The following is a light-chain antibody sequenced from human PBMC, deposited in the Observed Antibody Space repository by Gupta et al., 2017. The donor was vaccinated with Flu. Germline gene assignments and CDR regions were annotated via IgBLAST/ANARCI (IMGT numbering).Light chain of an antibody. CDR1: SYLIGMNS. Sequence: SYLIGMNSVYWYHQGPGTAPKLLIFLSDQRPSGVPDRFSGSKSGASASLSISGLRPEDEADYYCSVWDDSLSGRVFGGGTKLTVL. V-gene: IGLV1-47*01. J-gene: IGLJ3*02. CDR3: SVWDDSLSGRV. CDR2: LSD.